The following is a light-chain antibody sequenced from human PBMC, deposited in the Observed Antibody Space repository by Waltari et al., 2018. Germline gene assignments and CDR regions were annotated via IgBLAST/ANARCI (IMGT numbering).Light chain of an antibody. V-gene: IGLV2-14*01. CDR3: NSYTTGSSLTVI. CDR2: DFS. CDR1: RSDIGSYNF. J-gene: IGLJ2*01. Sequence: QSALTQPASVSGSPGQPITISCAGTRSDIGSYNFVPWYQQHPGKSPKLIIYDFSNRPSGVSDRFSGSKSGNTASLTISGLQADDEATYYCNSYTTGSSLTVIFGGGTKLTVL.